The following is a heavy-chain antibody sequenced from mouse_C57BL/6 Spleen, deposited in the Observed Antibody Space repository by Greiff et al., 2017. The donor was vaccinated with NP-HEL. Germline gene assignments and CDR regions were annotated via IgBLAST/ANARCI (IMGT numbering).Heavy chain of an antibody. D-gene: IGHD1-1*01. J-gene: IGHJ1*03. CDR2: INPSSGYT. CDR3: ARPLLRGDFDV. Sequence: QVHVKQSGAELAKPGASVKLSCKASGYTFTSYWMHWVKQRPGQGLEWIGYINPSSGYTKYNQKFKDKATLTADKSSSTAYMQLSSLTYEDSAVYYCARPLLRGDFDVWGTGTTVTVSS. CDR1: GYTFTSYW. V-gene: IGHV1-7*01.